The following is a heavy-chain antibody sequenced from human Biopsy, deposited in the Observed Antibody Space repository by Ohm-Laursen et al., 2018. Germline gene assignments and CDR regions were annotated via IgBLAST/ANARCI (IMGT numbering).Heavy chain of an antibody. CDR3: ARGPYGDNAGAFDV. V-gene: IGHV4-34*01. Sequence: GTLSLTWAVDGGSFSGYDCTWIRQPPGKGLEWVGEFSHTGTTIYNPSLKSRLTISVDKSKNHFSLRLTSVTAADTATYFCARGPYGDNAGAFDVWGQGTVVTVSS. CDR1: GGSFSGYD. D-gene: IGHD4/OR15-4a*01. J-gene: IGHJ3*01. CDR2: FSHTGTT.